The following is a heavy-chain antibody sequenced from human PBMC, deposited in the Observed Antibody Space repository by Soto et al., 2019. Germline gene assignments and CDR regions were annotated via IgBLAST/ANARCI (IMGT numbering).Heavy chain of an antibody. CDR1: GFTFSSYA. J-gene: IGHJ5*02. V-gene: IGHV3-23*01. Sequence: PGGSLRLSCAASGFTFSSYAMSWVRQAPGKGLEWVSAISGSGGSTYYADSVKGRFTISRDNSKNTLYLQMNSLRAEDTAVYYCAKGGYYDSSGYFIFDPWGQGXLVTVSS. CDR2: ISGSGGST. D-gene: IGHD3-22*01. CDR3: AKGGYYDSSGYFIFDP.